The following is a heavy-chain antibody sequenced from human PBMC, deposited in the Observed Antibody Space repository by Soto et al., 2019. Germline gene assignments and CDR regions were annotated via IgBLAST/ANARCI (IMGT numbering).Heavy chain of an antibody. CDR2: INPNSGGT. V-gene: IGHV1-2*02. J-gene: IGHJ4*02. CDR1: GSTFTGSY. D-gene: IGHD1-26*01. Sequence: GASVKVSCKASGSTFTGSYIHWVRKAPGQGLEWVGWINPNSGGTNYAQKFQGRVTMTRDSSIGTAYMELSRLRSDDTAVYFCASAYNGMYVILPDYWGQGTLGTVSS. CDR3: ASAYNGMYVILPDY.